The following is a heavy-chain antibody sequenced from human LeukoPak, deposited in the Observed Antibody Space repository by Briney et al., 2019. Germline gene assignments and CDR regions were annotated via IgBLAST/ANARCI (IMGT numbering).Heavy chain of an antibody. CDR3: ASPPVEMATIMEDY. J-gene: IGHJ4*02. CDR2: ISYDGSNK. V-gene: IGHV3-30-3*01. Sequence: GGSLRLSCAASGFTFSSYAMHWVRQAPGKGLEWVAVISYDGSNKYYADSVKGRFTTSRDNSKNTLYLQMNSLRAEDTAVYYCASPPVEMATIMEDYWGQGTLVTVSS. D-gene: IGHD5-24*01. CDR1: GFTFSSYA.